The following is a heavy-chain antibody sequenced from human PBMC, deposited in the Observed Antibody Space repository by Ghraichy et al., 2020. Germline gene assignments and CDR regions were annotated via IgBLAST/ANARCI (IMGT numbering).Heavy chain of an antibody. Sequence: GGSLRLSCAASGFTFSNYAMSWVRQAPGKGLEWVSGISGSATSTYYADSVKGRFTISRDNSKNTLTLQMNSLRADDTAVYYCAKEWYSNSAGYWGRGILVTVSS. J-gene: IGHJ4*02. D-gene: IGHD4-11*01. V-gene: IGHV3-23*01. CDR3: AKEWYSNSAGY. CDR1: GFTFSNYA. CDR2: ISGSATST.